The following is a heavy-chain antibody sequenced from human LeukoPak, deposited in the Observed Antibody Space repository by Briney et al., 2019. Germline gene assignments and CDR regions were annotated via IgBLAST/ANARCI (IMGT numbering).Heavy chain of an antibody. CDR1: GGSISSYY. D-gene: IGHD2-15*01. Sequence: SETLSLTCTVSGGSISSYYWSWIRQRPGKGLEWIGYIYYSGSTNYNPSLKSRVTISVDTSKNQFSLKLSSVTAADTAVYYCARDSYCSGGSCPLVWGQGTLVTVSS. CDR3: ARDSYCSGGSCPLV. J-gene: IGHJ4*02. V-gene: IGHV4-59*12. CDR2: IYYSGST.